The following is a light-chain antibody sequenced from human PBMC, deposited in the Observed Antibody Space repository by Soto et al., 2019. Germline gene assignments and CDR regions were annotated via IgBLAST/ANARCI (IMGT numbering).Light chain of an antibody. CDR1: QTVPFF. V-gene: IGKV3-20*01. Sequence: EMVMTQSPATLSVSPGARATLSCRASQTVPFFLAWYQQKPGQPPRLVIHGASNRATGIPDRFSGSGSGTDFTLTIGRLEPEDIALYFCHQYCAWPPTFGQGTKVDIK. CDR3: HQYCAWPPT. CDR2: GAS. J-gene: IGKJ1*01.